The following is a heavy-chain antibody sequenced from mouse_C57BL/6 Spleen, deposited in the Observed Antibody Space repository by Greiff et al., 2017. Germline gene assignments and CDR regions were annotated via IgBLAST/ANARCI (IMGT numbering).Heavy chain of an antibody. CDR1: GFTFSDFY. J-gene: IGHJ4*01. V-gene: IGHV7-1*01. CDR3: ARDPAMDY. Sequence: DVMLVESGGGLVQSGRSLRLSCATSGFTFSDFYMEWVRQAPGKGLEWIAASRNKANDYTTEYSASVKGRFIVSRDTSQSILYLQMNALRAEDTAIYYCARDPAMDYSGQGTSVTVSS. CDR2: SRNKANDYTT.